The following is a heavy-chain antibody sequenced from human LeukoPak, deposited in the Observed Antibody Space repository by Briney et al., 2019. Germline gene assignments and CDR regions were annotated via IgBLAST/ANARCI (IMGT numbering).Heavy chain of an antibody. CDR2: IIPIFGTA. CDR3: ARALTSSSGWYEGDYYYYYYMDV. D-gene: IGHD6-19*01. J-gene: IGHJ6*03. CDR1: GGTFSSYA. V-gene: IGHV1-69*05. Sequence: SVKVSCKASGGTFSSYAISWVRQAPGQGLEWMGGIIPIFGTANYAQKFQGRVTITTDESTSTAYMELSSLRSEDTAVYYCARALTSSSGWYEGDYYYYYYMDVWGKGTTVTVSS.